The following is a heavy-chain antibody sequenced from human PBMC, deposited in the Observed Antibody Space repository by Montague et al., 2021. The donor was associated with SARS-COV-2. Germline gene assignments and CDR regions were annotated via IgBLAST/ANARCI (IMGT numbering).Heavy chain of an antibody. CDR3: ARDIAVAGLFDY. CDR2: ISISGST. D-gene: IGHD6-19*01. V-gene: IGHV4-61*02. J-gene: IGHJ4*02. CDR1: GGPISSGSYY. Sequence: TLSLTCTVSGGPISSGSYYWSWIRQPAGKGLEWIGRISISGSTNYNPSLKSRVTISVDTSKNQFSLELSSVTAADTAVYYCARDIAVAGLFDYWGQGTLVTVSS.